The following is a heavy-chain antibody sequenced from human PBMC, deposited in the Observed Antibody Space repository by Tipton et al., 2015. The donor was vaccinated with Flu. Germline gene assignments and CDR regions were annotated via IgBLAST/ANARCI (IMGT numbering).Heavy chain of an antibody. V-gene: IGHV4-39*07. D-gene: IGHD3-22*01. Sequence: GLVKPSETLSLTCTVSGGSISSSSYYWGWIRQPPGKGLEWIGSIYYSGNTCYNPSLKSRVTISVDTSKNQFSLKLSSVTAADTAVCYCARDGFITMIVVVTPGAFDIWGQGTMVTVSS. CDR1: GGSISSSSYY. CDR2: IYYSGNT. J-gene: IGHJ3*02. CDR3: ARDGFITMIVVVTPGAFDI.